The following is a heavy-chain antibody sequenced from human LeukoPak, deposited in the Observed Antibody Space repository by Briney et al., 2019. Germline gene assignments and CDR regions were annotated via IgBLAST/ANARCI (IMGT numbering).Heavy chain of an antibody. CDR2: TYYRSKWYN. D-gene: IGHD2-15*01. CDR3: ARNSRSVVAFDY. V-gene: IGHV6-1*01. Sequence: SQTLSLTCAISGDTISSNSAAWNWIRQSPSRGLEWLGRTYYRSKWYNDYAVSVKSRITINPDTSKNQFSLQLSSVTPEDTAVYYCARNSRSVVAFDYWGQGTLVTVSS. CDR1: GDTISSNSAA. J-gene: IGHJ4*02.